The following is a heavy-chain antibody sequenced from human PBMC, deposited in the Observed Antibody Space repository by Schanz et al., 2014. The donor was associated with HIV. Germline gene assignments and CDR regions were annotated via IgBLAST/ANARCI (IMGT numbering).Heavy chain of an antibody. J-gene: IGHJ4*02. D-gene: IGHD3-9*01. Sequence: EVQLVESGGGLVHPGGSLRLSCAASGFTFNKYWMNWVRQVPGKGLEWVASIKEDGSTTAYADSVKGRFTISRDNAKNTLYLQMNSLRAEDTSVYHCVRGRYFDWLLPYWGQGTLVTVSS. CDR1: GFTFNKYW. V-gene: IGHV3-7*01. CDR2: IKEDGSTT. CDR3: VRGRYFDWLLPY.